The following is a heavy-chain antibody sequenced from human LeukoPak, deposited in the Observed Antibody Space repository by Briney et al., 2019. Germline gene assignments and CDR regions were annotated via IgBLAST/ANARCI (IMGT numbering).Heavy chain of an antibody. CDR1: GGSIGSYY. V-gene: IGHV4-59*01. Sequence: PSETLSLTCTVSGGSIGSYYWSWIRQPPGKGLEWIGYIYYSGSTNYNPSLKSRVTISVDTSKNQFSLKLSSVTAADTAVYYCARGYYDSSGYLISYNWFDPWGQGTLVTVSS. D-gene: IGHD3-22*01. J-gene: IGHJ5*02. CDR2: IYYSGST. CDR3: ARGYYDSSGYLISYNWFDP.